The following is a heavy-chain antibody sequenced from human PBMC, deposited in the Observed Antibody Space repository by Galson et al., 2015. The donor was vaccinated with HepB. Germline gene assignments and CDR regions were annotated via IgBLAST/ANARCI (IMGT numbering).Heavy chain of an antibody. CDR3: VTDSNKIYRSEGYFEY. J-gene: IGHJ4*02. CDR1: GFTFSHYA. CDR2: MSYDGSNE. V-gene: IGHV3-30*14. D-gene: IGHD2/OR15-2a*01. Sequence: SLRLSCAASGFTFSHYAMHWVRQAPGKGLEWVAVMSYDGSNEKYAASVKGRFTISRDNSKNTLYLQMSSLRIEDTAVYYCVTDSNKIYRSEGYFEYWGQGALVTVSS.